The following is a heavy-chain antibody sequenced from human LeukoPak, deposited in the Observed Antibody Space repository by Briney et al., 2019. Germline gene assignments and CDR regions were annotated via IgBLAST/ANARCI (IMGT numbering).Heavy chain of an antibody. V-gene: IGHV3-21*01. CDR2: ISSSSYI. D-gene: IGHD6-19*01. J-gene: IGHJ4*02. Sequence: GGSLRLSCAASGFTFSSYSMNWVRQAPGKGLEWVSSISSSSYIYYADSVKGRFTISRDNAKNSLYLQMNSLRAEDTAVYYCARGSGSNPFDYWGQGTLVTVSS. CDR3: ARGSGSNPFDY. CDR1: GFTFSSYS.